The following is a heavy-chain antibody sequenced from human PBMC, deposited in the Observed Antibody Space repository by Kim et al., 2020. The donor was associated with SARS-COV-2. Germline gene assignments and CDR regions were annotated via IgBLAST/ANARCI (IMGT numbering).Heavy chain of an antibody. V-gene: IGHV1-69*13. CDR2: IIPIFGTA. CDR1: GGTFSSYA. CDR3: ARDREVVTGYYGMDV. Sequence: SVKVSCKASGGTFSSYAISWVRQAPGQGLEWMGGIIPIFGTANYAQKFQGRVTITADESTSTAYMELSSLRSEDTAVYYCARDREVVTGYYGMDVWGQGTTVTVSS. J-gene: IGHJ6*02. D-gene: IGHD2-15*01.